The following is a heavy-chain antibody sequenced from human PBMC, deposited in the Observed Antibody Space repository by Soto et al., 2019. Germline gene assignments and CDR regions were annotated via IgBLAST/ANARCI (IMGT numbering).Heavy chain of an antibody. CDR3: ARGGVYFNAGSCPYNLFDL. J-gene: IGHJ5*02. CDR2: ISPYNGNT. CDR1: GYTFTSYG. V-gene: IGHV1-18*01. Sequence: ASVKVSCKTSGYTFTSYGITWVRQAPGQGLEWMGWISPYNGNTNYAQKLQGRVSMTTDTSTSTAYMELRSLRSDDTAVYYCARGGVYFNAGSCPYNLFDLWGQGSLVTVSS. D-gene: IGHD2-15*01.